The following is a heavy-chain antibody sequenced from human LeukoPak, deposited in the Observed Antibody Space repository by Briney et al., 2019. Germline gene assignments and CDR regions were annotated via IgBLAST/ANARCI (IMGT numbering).Heavy chain of an antibody. J-gene: IGHJ4*02. CDR2: MNPNSGNT. CDR3: ARGLRRDGYKIPPGY. V-gene: IGHV1-8*01. CDR1: GYTFTNYD. Sequence: VASVKVSCKASGYTFTNYDINWVRQATGQGLEWMGWMNPNSGNTGYAQKFQGRVTMTRNTSISTAYMELSSLRSEDTAVYYCARGLRRDGYKIPPGYWGQGTLVTVSS. D-gene: IGHD5-24*01.